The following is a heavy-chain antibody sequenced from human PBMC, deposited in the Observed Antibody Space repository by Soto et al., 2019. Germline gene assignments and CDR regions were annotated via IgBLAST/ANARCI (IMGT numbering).Heavy chain of an antibody. CDR1: GYTFTSYD. Sequence: GASVKVSCKASGYTFTSYDINWVRQATGQGLEWMGWMNPNSGNTGYAQKFQGRVTMTRNTSISTAYMELSSLRSEDTAVYYCATDLDYGATLYYMDVWGKGTTVTVSS. J-gene: IGHJ6*03. V-gene: IGHV1-8*01. D-gene: IGHD4-17*01. CDR2: MNPNSGNT. CDR3: ATDLDYGATLYYMDV.